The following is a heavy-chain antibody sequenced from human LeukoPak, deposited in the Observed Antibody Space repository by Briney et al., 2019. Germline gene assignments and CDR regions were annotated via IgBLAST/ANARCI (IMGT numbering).Heavy chain of an antibody. CDR2: MNPNSGNT. CDR1: GYTFTSYD. D-gene: IGHD2-2*01. Sequence: ASVKVSCKASGYTFTSYDINWVRQATGQGLEWMGWMNPNSGNTGYAQKFQGRVTMTRNTSISTAYMELSSLRSEDTAVYYCAGNFRYCSSTSCYAYYYGMDVWGQGTTVTVSS. V-gene: IGHV1-8*01. CDR3: AGNFRYCSSTSCYAYYYGMDV. J-gene: IGHJ6*02.